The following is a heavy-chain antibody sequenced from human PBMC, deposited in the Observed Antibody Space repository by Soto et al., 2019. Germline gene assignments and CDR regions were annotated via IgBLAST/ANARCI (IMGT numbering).Heavy chain of an antibody. CDR1: GYTFTSYD. J-gene: IGHJ6*02. CDR3: ARYYYDSSGYYPGYYYYGMDV. Sequence: QVQLVQSGAEVKKPGASVKVSCKASGYTFTSYDINWVRQATGQGLEWMGWMNPNSGNTGYAQKFQGRVTMTRNPSISTAYMELSSQRSEDTAVYYCARYYYDSSGYYPGYYYYGMDVWGQGTTVTVSS. D-gene: IGHD3-22*01. CDR2: MNPNSGNT. V-gene: IGHV1-8*01.